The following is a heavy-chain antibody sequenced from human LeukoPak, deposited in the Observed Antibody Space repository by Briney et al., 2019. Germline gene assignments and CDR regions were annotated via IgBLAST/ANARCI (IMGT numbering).Heavy chain of an antibody. V-gene: IGHV4-59*01. CDR1: GSSISNYY. CDR2: IYYSGGT. Sequence: PSETLSLTCTVSGSSISNYYWNWIRQPPGKGPEWIGYIYYSGGTNYNPSLKSRVTISIDTSKNQFSLKLSSVTAADTAVYYCAREPLGDYGGNSGFDYWGQGSLVTVSS. CDR3: AREPLGDYGGNSGFDY. D-gene: IGHD4-23*01. J-gene: IGHJ4*02.